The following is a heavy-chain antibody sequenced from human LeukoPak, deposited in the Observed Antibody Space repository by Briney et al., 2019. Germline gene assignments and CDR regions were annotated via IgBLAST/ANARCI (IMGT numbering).Heavy chain of an antibody. Sequence: SVKVSCKTSGGTFNNSAISWVRQAPGQGLEWRGGIMPLFGTAGYAQKSQGRVTITKDGSTRTVYLELTSLTSDDTAVYYCARDVHGDYGSGWFDPWGQGTLVSVSS. CDR3: ARDVHGDYGSGWFDP. J-gene: IGHJ5*02. V-gene: IGHV1-69*05. CDR1: GGTFNNSA. D-gene: IGHD4-17*01. CDR2: IMPLFGTA.